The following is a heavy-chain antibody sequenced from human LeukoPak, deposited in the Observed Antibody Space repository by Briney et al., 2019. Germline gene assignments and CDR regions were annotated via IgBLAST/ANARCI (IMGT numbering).Heavy chain of an antibody. CDR1: GFTFSSYE. J-gene: IGHJ4*02. Sequence: GGSLRLSCAASGFTFSSYEMNWVRQAPGKGLEWVSYISSSGSTIYYADSVKGRFTISRDNAKNSLYLQMNSLRAEDTAVYYCARGGYRSGWYGDVDYWGQGTLVTVSS. CDR3: ARGGYRSGWYGDVDY. CDR2: ISSSGSTI. D-gene: IGHD6-19*01. V-gene: IGHV3-48*03.